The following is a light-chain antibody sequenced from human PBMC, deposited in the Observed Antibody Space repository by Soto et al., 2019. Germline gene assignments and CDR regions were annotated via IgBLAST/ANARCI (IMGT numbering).Light chain of an antibody. J-gene: IGKJ5*01. V-gene: IGKV3-11*01. CDR1: QSVSSY. CDR2: DAS. Sequence: VFTQSPSTLSLSPGERATLSCRASQSVSSYLAWYQQKPGQAPRLLIYDASNRATGIPARFSGGGSGTDFTLTISSLEPEDFAVYYCQQRSNWPTFGQGTRLEIK. CDR3: QQRSNWPT.